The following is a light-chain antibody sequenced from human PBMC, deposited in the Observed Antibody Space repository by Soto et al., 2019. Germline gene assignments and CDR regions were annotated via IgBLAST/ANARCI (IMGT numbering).Light chain of an antibody. J-gene: IGKJ1*01. Sequence: EIVLTQSPGSLSLSPGQRATLSCRASQSVDTTFFAWYQKKPGQAPRLLIYGASKRATGIPDRFSGSGSGTDFTLIIIRLEPEDFAVYYCQQYMSSVTFGQGTKVEI. V-gene: IGKV3-20*01. CDR3: QQYMSSVT. CDR1: QSVDTTF. CDR2: GAS.